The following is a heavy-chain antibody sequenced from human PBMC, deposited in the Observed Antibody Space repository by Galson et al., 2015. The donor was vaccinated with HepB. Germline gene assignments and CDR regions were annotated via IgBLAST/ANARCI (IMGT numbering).Heavy chain of an antibody. D-gene: IGHD6-19*01. CDR2: ISYDGSNK. CDR1: GFTFSSYA. Sequence: SLRLSCAASGFTFSSYAMHWVRQAPGKGLEWVAVISYDGSNKYYADSVKSRFTISRDNSKNTLYLQMNSLRAEDTAVYYCARGGYSSGRYTLPYWYFDLWGRSTLVTVSS. J-gene: IGHJ2*01. CDR3: ARGGYSSGRYTLPYWYFDL. V-gene: IGHV3-30-3*01.